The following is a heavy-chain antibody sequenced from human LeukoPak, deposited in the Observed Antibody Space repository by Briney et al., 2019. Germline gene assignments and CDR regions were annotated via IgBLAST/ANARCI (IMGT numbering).Heavy chain of an antibody. CDR3: ARESGSRLLYFDY. Sequence: PGGSLRLSCAASGFTFSSYSMNWVRQAPGQGLEWVSSISSSSSYIYYADSVKGRFTISRDNAKNSLYLQMNSLRAEDTAVYYCARESGSRLLYFDYWGQGTLVTVSS. CDR2: ISSSSSYI. D-gene: IGHD1-26*01. J-gene: IGHJ4*02. V-gene: IGHV3-21*01. CDR1: GFTFSSYS.